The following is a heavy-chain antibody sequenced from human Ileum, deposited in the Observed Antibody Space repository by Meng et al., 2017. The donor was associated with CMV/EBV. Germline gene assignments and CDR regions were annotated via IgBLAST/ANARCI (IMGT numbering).Heavy chain of an antibody. CDR1: GGSITSGNYY. D-gene: IGHD2-15*01. J-gene: IGHJ4*02. Sequence: QVQLQESGPGLVKPSQTLSLTCTVSGGSITSGNYYWSWIRQPPGRGLEWIGYIYYSGSPYYKPSLKSRVTISLDTSKNQFSLNLRSVTATDSAVYYCVRQGVAASFDYWGQGALVTVSS. CDR3: VRQGVAASFDY. CDR2: IYYSGSP. V-gene: IGHV4-30-4*08.